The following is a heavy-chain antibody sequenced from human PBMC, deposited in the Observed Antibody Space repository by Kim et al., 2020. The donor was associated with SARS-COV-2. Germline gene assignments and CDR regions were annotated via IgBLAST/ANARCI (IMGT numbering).Heavy chain of an antibody. CDR3: ARDNGGSVSTLNPLVTLVRGVMPSGAMDV. CDR2: ISSNGGTT. D-gene: IGHD3-10*01. Sequence: GGSLRLSCAASGFIFNSYAMHWVRQAPGKGLQFVSAISSNGGTTYYANSVKGRFTISRDNSKNTLYLQMGSLRPEDMAVYYCARDNGGSVSTLNPLVTLVRGVMPSGAMDVWGQGTTVTVSS. J-gene: IGHJ6*02. V-gene: IGHV3-64*01. CDR1: GFIFNSYA.